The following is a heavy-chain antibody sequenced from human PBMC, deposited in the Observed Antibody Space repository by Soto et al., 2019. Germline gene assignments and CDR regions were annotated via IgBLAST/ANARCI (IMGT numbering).Heavy chain of an antibody. CDR3: TNLPGSTTYYYGMDV. V-gene: IGHV3-73*01. CDR1: GFTFSGSA. J-gene: IGHJ6*02. CDR2: IRSKASSYAT. D-gene: IGHD2-2*01. Sequence: GGSLRLSCAASGFTFSGSAMHWVRQASGKGLEWVGRIRSKASSYATAYAASVKGRFTISRDDSKNTAYLQMNSLKTEDTAVYYCTNLPGSTTYYYGMDVWGQGTTVTAP.